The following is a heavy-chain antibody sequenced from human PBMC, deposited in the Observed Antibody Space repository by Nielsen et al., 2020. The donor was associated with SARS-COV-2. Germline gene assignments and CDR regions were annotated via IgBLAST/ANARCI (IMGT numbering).Heavy chain of an antibody. CDR2: ISYSGETT. J-gene: IGHJ4*02. CDR3: AKNRRDYGDYGDFDY. CDR1: RNYA. Sequence: GESLKISCAASRNYAMSWVRQAPGKGLERVSAISYSGETTYYADSVKGRFTVSRDNSKNTLYLQMNSLRVEDTAVYYCAKNRRDYGDYGDFDYWGQGILVTVSS. D-gene: IGHD4-17*01. V-gene: IGHV3-23*01.